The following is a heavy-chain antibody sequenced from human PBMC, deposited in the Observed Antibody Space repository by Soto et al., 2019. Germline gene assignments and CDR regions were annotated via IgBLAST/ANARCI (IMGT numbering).Heavy chain of an antibody. CDR3: ARHSYYYDSSGYAGDI. Sequence: PGESRKISCKGSGYSFTSYWIGWVRRMPGKGLEWMGIIYPGDSDTRYSPSFQGQVTISADKSISTAYLQWSSLKASDTAMYYCARHSYYYDSSGYAGDIWGQGTMVTVSS. V-gene: IGHV5-51*01. CDR1: GYSFTSYW. CDR2: IYPGDSDT. J-gene: IGHJ3*02. D-gene: IGHD3-22*01.